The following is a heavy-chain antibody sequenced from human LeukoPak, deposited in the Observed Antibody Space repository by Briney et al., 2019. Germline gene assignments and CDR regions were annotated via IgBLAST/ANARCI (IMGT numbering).Heavy chain of an antibody. CDR2: IYYSVSA. CDR3: ARVTPPHYYYMDV. J-gene: IGHJ6*03. CDR1: GGSLSSYY. V-gene: IGHV4-59*01. Sequence: SETLSLTCTVSGGSLSSYYWRWIRQPPGKGLEWIGYIYYSVSANYNPSLKGRVTISVDTSKNQFSLKVTSVTAADMAVYYCARVTPPHYYYMDVWGKGTTVTVSS.